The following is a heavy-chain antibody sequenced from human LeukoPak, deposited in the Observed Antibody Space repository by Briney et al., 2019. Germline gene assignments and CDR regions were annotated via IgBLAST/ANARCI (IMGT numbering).Heavy chain of an antibody. D-gene: IGHD3-22*01. CDR2: ISWNSGSI. Sequence: GRSLRLSCAASGFTFDDYAMHWVRQAPGKGLEWVSGISWNSGSIGYADSVKGRFTISRDNAKSSLYLQMNSLRAEDMALYYCAKGAYYYDSSGRRGYFQHWGQGTLVTVSS. CDR1: GFTFDDYA. J-gene: IGHJ1*01. CDR3: AKGAYYYDSSGRRGYFQH. V-gene: IGHV3-9*03.